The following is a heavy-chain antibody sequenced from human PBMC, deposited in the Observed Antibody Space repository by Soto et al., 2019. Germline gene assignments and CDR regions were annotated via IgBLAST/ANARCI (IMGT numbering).Heavy chain of an antibody. CDR1: GFTFSSYA. D-gene: IGHD3-3*01. CDR3: AKDQAQYYDFWSGYYTGYYYGMDV. J-gene: IGHJ6*02. V-gene: IGHV3-23*01. Sequence: LRLSCAASGFTFSSYAMSWVRQAPGKGLGWVSAISGSGGSTYYADSVKGRFTISRDNSKNTLYLQMNSLRAEDTAVYYCAKDQAQYYDFWSGYYTGYYYGMDVWGQGTTVTVSS. CDR2: ISGSGGST.